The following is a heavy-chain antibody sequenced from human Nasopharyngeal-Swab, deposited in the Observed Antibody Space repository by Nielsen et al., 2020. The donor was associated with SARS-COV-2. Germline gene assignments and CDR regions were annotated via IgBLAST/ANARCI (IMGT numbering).Heavy chain of an antibody. CDR1: GGSISSGDYY. CDR2: IYYSGST. J-gene: IGHJ3*02. D-gene: IGHD5-24*01. V-gene: IGHV4-30-4*01. CDR3: ARVASLRWLQLQIVNAFDI. Sequence: SETLSLTCTVSGGSISSGDYYWSWIRQPPGKGLEWIGYIYYSGSTYYNPSLKSRVTISVDTSKNQFSLKLSSVTAADTAVYYCARVASLRWLQLQIVNAFDIWGQGTMVTVSS.